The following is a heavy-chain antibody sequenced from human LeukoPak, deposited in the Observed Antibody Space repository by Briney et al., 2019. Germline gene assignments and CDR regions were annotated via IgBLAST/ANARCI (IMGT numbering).Heavy chain of an antibody. J-gene: IGHJ5*02. CDR2: INHSGST. CDR1: GGSFSGYY. D-gene: IGHD3-3*01. V-gene: IGHV4-34*01. CDR3: ARGAGARYYDFWSGYWGPYGYNWFDP. Sequence: SETLSLTCAVYGGSFSGYYWSWIRQPPGKELEWIGEINHSGSTNYNPSLKSRVTISVDTSKNQFSLKLSSVTAADTAVYYCARGAGARYYDFWSGYWGPYGYNWFDPWGQGTLVTVSS.